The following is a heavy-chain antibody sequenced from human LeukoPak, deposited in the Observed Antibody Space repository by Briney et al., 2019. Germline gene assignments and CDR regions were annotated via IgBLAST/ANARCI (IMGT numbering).Heavy chain of an antibody. CDR1: GFXFSNYW. D-gene: IGHD2-15*01. J-gene: IGHJ4*02. CDR3: ACYGIAPPY. Sequence: GGSLRLSCAASGFXFSNYWMHWVRQAPGKGLVWVSHINNDGSSTSYADSVKGRFTISRDNAKNTLYLQMNSLRTEDTAVYYCACYGIAPPYWGQGTLVTVSS. CDR2: INNDGSST. V-gene: IGHV3-74*01.